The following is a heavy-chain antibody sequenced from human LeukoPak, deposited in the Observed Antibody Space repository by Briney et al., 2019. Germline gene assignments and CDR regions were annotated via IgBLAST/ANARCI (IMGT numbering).Heavy chain of an antibody. Sequence: SETLSLTCTVSGYSISSGYYWGWIRQPPGKGLEWIGSIYHSGSTYYNPSLKSRVTMSVDTSKNQFSLKLSSVTAADTAVYYSARSDSSSWYYSDYWGQGTLVTVSS. V-gene: IGHV4-38-2*02. CDR1: GYSISSGYY. D-gene: IGHD6-13*01. CDR3: ARSDSSSWYYSDY. J-gene: IGHJ4*02. CDR2: IYHSGST.